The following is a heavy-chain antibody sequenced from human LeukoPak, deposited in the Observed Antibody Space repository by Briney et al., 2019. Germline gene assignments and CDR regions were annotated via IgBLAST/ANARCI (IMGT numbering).Heavy chain of an antibody. V-gene: IGHV6-1*01. Sequence: SQTLSLTCAISGDSVSSNSATWIWIRQSPSRGLEWLGRTYHRSKWYNDYAVSVKSRTTINPDTSKNQFSLQLNSVTPEDTAVYYCARAAIDTSGYYSFDYWGQGTLVTVSS. J-gene: IGHJ4*02. CDR3: ARAAIDTSGYYSFDY. CDR1: GDSVSSNSAT. CDR2: TYHRSKWYN. D-gene: IGHD3-22*01.